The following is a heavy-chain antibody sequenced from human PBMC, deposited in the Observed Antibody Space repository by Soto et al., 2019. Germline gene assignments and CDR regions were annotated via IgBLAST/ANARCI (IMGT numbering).Heavy chain of an antibody. Sequence: WGSLRLSCAASGFTFSSYSMNWVRQAPGKGLEWVSSISSSSSTIYYADSVKGRFTISRDNSKNTLYLQMNSLRAEDTAVYYCAKLEELGYCSGGSCYYRDYWGQGTLVTVSS. J-gene: IGHJ4*02. CDR2: ISSSSSTI. V-gene: IGHV3-48*01. CDR1: GFTFSSYS. CDR3: AKLEELGYCSGGSCYYRDY. D-gene: IGHD2-15*01.